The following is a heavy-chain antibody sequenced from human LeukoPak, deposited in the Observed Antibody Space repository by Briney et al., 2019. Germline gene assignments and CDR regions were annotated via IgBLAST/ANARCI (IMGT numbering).Heavy chain of an antibody. Sequence: ASVQVSCKASRYTFTGYYMHWVRQAPGQGLEWMGWINPNSGGTNYAQKFQGRVIITRGTSIRTAYMALRRLRSDDTAVYHCARNYYGAGSYEYYFDYWGQGTLVTVSS. D-gene: IGHD3-10*01. CDR3: ARNYYGAGSYEYYFDY. J-gene: IGHJ4*02. CDR1: RYTFTGYY. CDR2: INPNSGGT. V-gene: IGHV1-2*02.